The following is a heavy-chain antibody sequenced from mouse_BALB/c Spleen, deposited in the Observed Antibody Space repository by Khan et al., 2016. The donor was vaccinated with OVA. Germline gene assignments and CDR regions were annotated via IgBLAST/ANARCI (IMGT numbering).Heavy chain of an antibody. V-gene: IGHV1-7*01. CDR1: GYTFTTYW. CDR3: TRDRIDD. Sequence: QVQLKQSGAELAKPGASVKMSCKASGYTFTTYWMHWVKQRPGQGLEWIGYINPTSGYTDYNEKFKDRATLSADKSSSTAYMQLSSLTSEDSAGYDCTRDRIDDWGQGTTRTGSS. J-gene: IGHJ2*01. CDR2: INPTSGYT.